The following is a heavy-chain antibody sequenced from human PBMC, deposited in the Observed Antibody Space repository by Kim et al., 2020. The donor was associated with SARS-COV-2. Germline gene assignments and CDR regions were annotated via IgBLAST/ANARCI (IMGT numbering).Heavy chain of an antibody. CDR3: ARWEGSSGVHYYYGMDV. D-gene: IGHD6-6*01. J-gene: IGHJ6*02. V-gene: IGHV1-2*02. CDR2: INPNSGGT. CDR1: GYTFTGYY. Sequence: ASVKVSCKASGYTFTGYYMHWVRQAPGLGLEWMGWINPNSGGTNSAQKFQGRVTMTRDTSISTAYMELNRLTSDDTAVYYCARWEGSSGVHYYYGMDVWGQGTTVTVSS.